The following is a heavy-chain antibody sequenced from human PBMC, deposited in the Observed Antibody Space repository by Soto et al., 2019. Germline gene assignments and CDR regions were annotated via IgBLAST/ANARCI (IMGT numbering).Heavy chain of an antibody. CDR1: GGSISSGVYS. D-gene: IGHD3-16*01. J-gene: IGHJ5*02. CDR2: IYHSGST. Sequence: KPSEALSLTCAVSGGSISSGVYSGIWIRQPPGKGLEWIGYIYHSGSTYYNPSLKSRVTISVDRSKNQFSLKLSSVTAADTAVYYCARGGGSNWFDPWGQGTLVTV. V-gene: IGHV4-30-2*01. CDR3: ARGGGSNWFDP.